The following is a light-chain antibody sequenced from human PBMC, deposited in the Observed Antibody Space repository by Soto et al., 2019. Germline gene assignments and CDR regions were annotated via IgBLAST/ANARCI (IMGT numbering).Light chain of an antibody. CDR1: QSITSTY. J-gene: IGKJ3*01. CDR3: QQYSSSPPFT. CDR2: GAS. Sequence: EIVLTQSPGTLSLSPGERATLSCRASQSITSTYLAWYQQKPGQAPRLLIYGASSRATGIPDRFSGSGSGTDSTLTISRLEPEDFAVYYCQQYSSSPPFTFGPGTKVDIK. V-gene: IGKV3-20*01.